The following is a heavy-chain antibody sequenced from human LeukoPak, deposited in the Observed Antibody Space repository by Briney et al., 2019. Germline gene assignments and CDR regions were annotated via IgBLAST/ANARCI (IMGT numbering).Heavy chain of an antibody. CDR2: ISSTSSYI. CDR3: ARGGTVITLYYDT. J-gene: IGHJ5*02. CDR1: GFTFSSYT. Sequence: GGSLRHSCEGSGFTFSSYTMIWVRQAPGKGLEWLTSISSTSSYIYYADSVKGRFTTSRDNAKNSLYLQMNSLTAEDTAVYYCARGGTVITLYYDTWGQGTLVTVSS. V-gene: IGHV3-21*01. D-gene: IGHD4-11*01.